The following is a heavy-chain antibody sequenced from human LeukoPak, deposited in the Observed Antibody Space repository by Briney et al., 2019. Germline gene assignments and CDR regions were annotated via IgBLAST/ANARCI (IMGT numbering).Heavy chain of an antibody. D-gene: IGHD2-2*01. Sequence: PGRSLRLSCAASGFTFDDYDMHWVRQAPGKGLEWVSGITWNSHSIAYADSVKGRFTISRDNAKNSLCLQMNSLRAEDTALYYCAKDISVGIVAEPVAMVSPLDVWGQGTMVTVSS. J-gene: IGHJ3*01. V-gene: IGHV3-9*01. CDR2: ITWNSHSI. CDR3: AKDISVGIVAEPVAMVSPLDV. CDR1: GFTFDDYD.